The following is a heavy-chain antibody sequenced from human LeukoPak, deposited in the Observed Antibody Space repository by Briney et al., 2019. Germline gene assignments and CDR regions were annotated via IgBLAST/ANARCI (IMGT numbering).Heavy chain of an antibody. V-gene: IGHV1-8*01. CDR3: TRGFYDSSGYSHDAFDV. D-gene: IGHD3-22*01. CDR1: GYTFTSSTSYD. J-gene: IGHJ3*01. CDR2: MNPTGGKT. Sequence: ASVKVSCKPSGYTFTSSTSYDVNWVRQASGQGLEWMGWMNPTGGKTGYAQMFQGRVTMTWDTSLNTVYMELSGLTSEDTAVNSCTRGFYDSSGYSHDAFDVWGQGSMVTVSS.